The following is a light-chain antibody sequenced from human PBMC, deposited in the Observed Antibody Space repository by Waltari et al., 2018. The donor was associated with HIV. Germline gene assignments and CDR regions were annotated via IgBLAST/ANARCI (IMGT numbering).Light chain of an antibody. Sequence: DIVMTQSPDSLAVSLGEGATINCKSSQSVLYNSNNKNYLAWYQQKPGQPPTLLIYWASTRESGVPDRFSGSGSGTDFTLTISSLQAEDVALYYCQQYYSTPWTFGQGTKVEIK. J-gene: IGKJ1*01. CDR2: WAS. V-gene: IGKV4-1*01. CDR1: QSVLYNSNNKNY. CDR3: QQYYSTPWT.